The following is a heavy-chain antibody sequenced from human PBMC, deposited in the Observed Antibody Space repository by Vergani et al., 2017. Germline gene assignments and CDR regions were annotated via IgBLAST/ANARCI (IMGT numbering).Heavy chain of an antibody. CDR3: ATPQTVTTGGMEV. CDR1: GYTFTDHS. J-gene: IGHJ6*02. V-gene: IGHV1-69-2*01. CDR2: VDPEDGET. Sequence: EVQLVQSGAEVKKPGATMKISCKVSGYTFTDHSMHWVKQAPGKGLEWMGLVDPEDGETIYAEKFKGRVTIAADTSTDTAHLELSSLGSEDTAVYYCATPQTVTTGGMEVWGQGTMVIVSS. D-gene: IGHD4-17*01.